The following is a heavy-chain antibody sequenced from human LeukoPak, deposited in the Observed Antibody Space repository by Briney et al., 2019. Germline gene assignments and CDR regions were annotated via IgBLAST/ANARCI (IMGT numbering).Heavy chain of an antibody. D-gene: IGHD1-26*01. J-gene: IGHJ4*02. V-gene: IGHV1-18*01. CDR2: ITAHNKNT. CDR1: GYSFISHG. Sequence: GASVKVSCKASGYSFISHGISWVRQAPGQGREWMGGITAHNKNTNYAQKLQRRLTFTTQTPPSTPYIELQTQRSADTGVFPFVRDPRINGATFDYWSEASLPTASS. CDR3: VRDPRINGATFDY.